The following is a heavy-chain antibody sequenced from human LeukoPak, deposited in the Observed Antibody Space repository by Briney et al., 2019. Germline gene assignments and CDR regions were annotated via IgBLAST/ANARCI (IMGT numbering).Heavy chain of an antibody. CDR1: GGSISSYY. Sequence: PSETLSLTCTVSGGSISSYYWSWIREPAGKGLEWIGRIYTSGSTNYNPSLKSRVTMSVDTSKNQFSLKLSSATAADTAVYYCAREVGTTMVNWFDPWGQGTLVTVSS. CDR3: AREVGTTMVNWFDP. D-gene: IGHD4/OR15-4a*01. J-gene: IGHJ5*02. V-gene: IGHV4-4*07. CDR2: IYTSGST.